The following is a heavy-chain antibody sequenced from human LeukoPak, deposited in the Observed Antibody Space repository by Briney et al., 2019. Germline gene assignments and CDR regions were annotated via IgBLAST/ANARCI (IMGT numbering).Heavy chain of an antibody. CDR2: IIPILGIA. CDR1: GGTFSSYA. Sequence: SVKVSCKASGGTFSSYAISWVRQAPGQGLEWMGRIIPILGIANYAQKFQGRVTITADKSTSTAYMELSSLRSEDTAVYYCARDSPDYYDSSGLTFDPWGQGTLVTVSS. D-gene: IGHD3-22*01. V-gene: IGHV1-69*04. CDR3: ARDSPDYYDSSGLTFDP. J-gene: IGHJ5*02.